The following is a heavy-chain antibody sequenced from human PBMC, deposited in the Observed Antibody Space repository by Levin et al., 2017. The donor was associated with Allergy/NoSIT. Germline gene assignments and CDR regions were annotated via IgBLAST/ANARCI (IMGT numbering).Heavy chain of an antibody. CDR3: ARGDTALYYYHMDV. D-gene: IGHD5-18*01. CDR2: IWSDGSKK. Sequence: SCTASGFTLSSYAMHWVRQTPGKGLEWVAIIWSDGSKKYYSDSVQGRFTISRDNPKNTLDLQMNSLRAEDTAIYYCARGDTALYYYHMDVWGKGTTVTVSS. V-gene: IGHV3-33*01. J-gene: IGHJ6*03. CDR1: GFTLSSYA.